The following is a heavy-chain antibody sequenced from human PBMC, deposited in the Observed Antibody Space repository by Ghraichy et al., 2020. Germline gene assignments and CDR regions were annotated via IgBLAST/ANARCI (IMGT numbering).Heavy chain of an antibody. CDR2: INHSGST. V-gene: IGHV4-34*01. CDR1: GGSFSGYY. J-gene: IGHJ4*02. CDR3: ARGIQLWRPRFDY. D-gene: IGHD5-18*01. Sequence: SETLSLTCAVYGGSFSGYYWSWIRQPPGKGLEWIGEINHSGSTNYNPSLKSRVTISVDTSKNQFSLKLSSVTAADTAVYYCARGIQLWRPRFDYWGQGTLVTVSS.